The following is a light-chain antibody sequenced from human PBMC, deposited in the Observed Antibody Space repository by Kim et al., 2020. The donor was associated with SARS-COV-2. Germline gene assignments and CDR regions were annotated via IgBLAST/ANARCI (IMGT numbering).Light chain of an antibody. V-gene: IGLV1-47*01. CDR2: RDV. J-gene: IGLJ3*02. CDR3: TGWDDGLSGWV. CDR1: SSNVGSNG. Sequence: GQGVSISCSGSSSNVGSNGVDWGERSQGTDPNLLIFRDVQRRSGVLARCSGARAGGTASLVMSGGRWEEEADYYCTGWDDGLSGWVFGGGTQMTVL.